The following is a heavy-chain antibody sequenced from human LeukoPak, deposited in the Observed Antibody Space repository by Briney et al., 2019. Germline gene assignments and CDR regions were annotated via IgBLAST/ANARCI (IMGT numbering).Heavy chain of an antibody. CDR3: AKAPYSGSHYHRLDY. CDR1: GFSVSRNY. J-gene: IGHJ4*02. D-gene: IGHD1-26*01. Sequence: GGSLRLSCAASGFSVSRNYMSWVRQAPGKGLEWVSVIYSAAGGNSTYYADSVKGRFTISRDNSKNTLYVQMNSLRAEDTAVYYCAKAPYSGSHYHRLDYWGQGTLVTVSS. V-gene: IGHV3-53*01. CDR2: IYSAAGGNST.